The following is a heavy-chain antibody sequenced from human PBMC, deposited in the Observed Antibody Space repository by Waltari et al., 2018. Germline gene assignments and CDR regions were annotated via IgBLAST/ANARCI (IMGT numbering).Heavy chain of an antibody. CDR3: ARGGPPWEPGHDWFDP. D-gene: IGHD1-26*01. V-gene: IGHV1-46*01. J-gene: IGHJ5*02. CDR1: GYTFTSYY. Sequence: QVQLVQSGAEVKKPGASVKVSCKASGYTFTSYYMHWVRQAPGQGLEWMGRMYPSGRSTSYAQKYQGRVTMTRKKSTSTVDMELSSLRPGDTAGYYCARGGPPWEPGHDWFDPWGQGTLVTVSS. CDR2: MYPSGRST.